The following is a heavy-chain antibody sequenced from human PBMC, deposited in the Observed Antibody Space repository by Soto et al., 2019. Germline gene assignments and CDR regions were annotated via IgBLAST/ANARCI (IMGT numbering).Heavy chain of an antibody. D-gene: IGHD1-7*01. CDR2: TYHSGSA. CDR1: GGAVSGSY. V-gene: IGHV4-59*02. CDR3: ARDQSGTQYFDL. Sequence: QVQPQESGPGLVKPSETLSLTCTVSGGAVSGSYWSWIRQPPGKGLEWIGYTYHSGSAKYNPSLKSRITMSVDTSKNQFSLNLSSVTAADTAVYYCARDQSGTQYFDLWGRGTLVIVSS. J-gene: IGHJ2*01.